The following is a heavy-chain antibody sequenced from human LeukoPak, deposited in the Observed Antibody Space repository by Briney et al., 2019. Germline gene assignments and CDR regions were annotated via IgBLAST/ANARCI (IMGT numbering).Heavy chain of an antibody. Sequence: PGRSLRLSCAASGFTFSSYAMHWVRQAPGKGLEWVXVISYDGSNKYYADSVKGRFTISRDNSKNTLYLQMNSLRAEDTAVYYCARGGVVVITPFDYWGQGTLVTVSS. D-gene: IGHD3-22*01. CDR2: ISYDGSNK. CDR3: ARGGVVVITPFDY. J-gene: IGHJ4*02. V-gene: IGHV3-30*04. CDR1: GFTFSSYA.